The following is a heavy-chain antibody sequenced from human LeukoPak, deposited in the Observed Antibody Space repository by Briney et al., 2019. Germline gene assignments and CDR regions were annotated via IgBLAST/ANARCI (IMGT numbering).Heavy chain of an antibody. CDR2: ISSSSSYI. CDR1: GFTFSSYS. J-gene: IGHJ4*02. V-gene: IGHV3-21*01. D-gene: IGHD6-13*01. CDR3: ARGTHDGIAAAGDH. Sequence: GGSLRLSCAASGFTFSSYSMNWVRQAPGKGLEWVSSISSSSSYIYYADSVKGRFTISRDNAKNSLYLQMNSLRAEDTAVYYCARGTHDGIAAAGDHWGQGTLVTVSS.